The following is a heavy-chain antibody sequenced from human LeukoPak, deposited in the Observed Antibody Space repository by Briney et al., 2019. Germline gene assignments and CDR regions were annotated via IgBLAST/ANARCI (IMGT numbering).Heavy chain of an antibody. CDR2: IRYDGSNK. D-gene: IGHD2-2*01. CDR1: GFTFSSYG. V-gene: IGHV3-30*02. Sequence: PGGSLRLSCAASGFTFSSYGMHWVRQAPGKGLEWVAFIRYDGSNKYYADSVKGRFTISRDNSKNTLYLQMNSLRAEDTAVYYCAREPADFLGYCSSTSCQYYFDYWGQGTLVTVSS. J-gene: IGHJ4*02. CDR3: AREPADFLGYCSSTSCQYYFDY.